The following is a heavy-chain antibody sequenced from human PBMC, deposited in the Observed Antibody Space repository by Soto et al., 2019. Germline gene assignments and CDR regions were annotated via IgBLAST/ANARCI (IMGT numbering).Heavy chain of an antibody. J-gene: IGHJ4*02. V-gene: IGHV4-30-2*01. CDR1: GGSISSGGYS. Sequence: LSLTCAVSGGSISSGGYSWSWIRQPPGKGLEWIGYIYHSGSTYYNPSLKSRVTISVDRSKNQFSLKLSSVTAADTAVYYCARVSTMVRNFDYWGQGALVTVSS. CDR2: IYHSGST. CDR3: ARVSTMVRNFDY. D-gene: IGHD3-10*01.